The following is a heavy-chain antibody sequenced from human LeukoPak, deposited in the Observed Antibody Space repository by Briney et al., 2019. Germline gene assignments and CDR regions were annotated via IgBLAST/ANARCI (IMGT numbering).Heavy chain of an antibody. D-gene: IGHD3-22*01. CDR2: IRYDGNNK. V-gene: IGHV3-30*02. CDR3: AKDGYYYDSSGYYGVDY. J-gene: IGHJ4*02. CDR1: GFTFSSYG. Sequence: GGSLRLSCAASGFTFSSYGMHWVRQAPGTGLEWVASIRYDGNNKYYADSVKGRFTISRDNSKNTLYLQMNSLRAEDTAVYYCAKDGYYYDSSGYYGVDYWGQGTLVTVSS.